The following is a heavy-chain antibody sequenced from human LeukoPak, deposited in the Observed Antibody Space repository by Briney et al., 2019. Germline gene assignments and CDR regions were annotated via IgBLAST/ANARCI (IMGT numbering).Heavy chain of an antibody. V-gene: IGHV4-39*07. CDR1: GGSISSGGYY. J-gene: IGHJ3*02. Sequence: SQTLSLTCTVSGGSISSGGYYWGWIRQPPGKGLEWIWSIYYSGNTYDSPSLKSRVTTSVDTSKNQFSLKLSSVTAADTAMYYCARVGPEGIAAPEAFDIWGQGTMVTVSS. CDR3: ARVGPEGIAAPEAFDI. D-gene: IGHD6-13*01. CDR2: IYYSGNT.